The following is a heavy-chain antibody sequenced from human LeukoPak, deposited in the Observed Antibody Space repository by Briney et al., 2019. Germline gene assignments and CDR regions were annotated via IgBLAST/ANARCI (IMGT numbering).Heavy chain of an antibody. Sequence: GGSLRLSCAASGFPFNNYWMTWVRQAPGKGLEWVANIQQDGSQKTYVDSVKGRFTISRDNAKNSLYLQMNSVRAEDTAVYYCVRDSYTNTWHEEGRDFWGQGTLVTVSS. J-gene: IGHJ4*02. CDR2: IQQDGSQK. CDR1: GFPFNNYW. CDR3: VRDSYTNTWHEEGRDF. V-gene: IGHV3-7*01. D-gene: IGHD6-13*01.